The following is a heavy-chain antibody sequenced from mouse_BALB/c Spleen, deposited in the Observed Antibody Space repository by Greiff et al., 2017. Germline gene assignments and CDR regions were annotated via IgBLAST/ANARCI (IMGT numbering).Heavy chain of an antibody. D-gene: IGHD2-10*01. CDR1: GFSLSTSGMG. CDR3: ARSPYYDPRYAMDY. CDR2: IYWDDDK. V-gene: IGHV8-12*01. J-gene: IGHJ4*01. Sequence: QVTLKVSGPGILQPSQTLSLTCSFSGFSLSTSGMGVSWIRQPSGKGLEWLAHIYWDDDKRYNPSLKSRLTISKDTSRNQVFLKITSVDTADTATYYCARSPYYDPRYAMDYWGQGTSVTVSS.